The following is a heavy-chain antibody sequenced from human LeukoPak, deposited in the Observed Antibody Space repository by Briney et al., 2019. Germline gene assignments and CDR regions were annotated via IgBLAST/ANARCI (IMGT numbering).Heavy chain of an antibody. CDR1: GFTFSDYY. CDR2: ISSSGSTI. CDR3: ARGLSGYTAMGAY. D-gene: IGHD5-18*01. J-gene: IGHJ4*02. V-gene: IGHV3-11*01. Sequence: PGGSLRLSCAASGFTFSDYYMSWIRQAPGRGREWVSHISSSGSTIYYADSVKGRFTISRDNAKNSLYLQMDSLRAEDTAVYYCARGLSGYTAMGAYWGQGTLVTVSS.